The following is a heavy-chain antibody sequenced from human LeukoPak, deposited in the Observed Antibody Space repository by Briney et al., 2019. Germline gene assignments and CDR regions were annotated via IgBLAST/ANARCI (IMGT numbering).Heavy chain of an antibody. J-gene: IGHJ4*02. D-gene: IGHD4-23*01. CDR2: IYWDDDK. CDR3: AHGDYGGIFDY. V-gene: IGHV2-5*02. CDR1: GFSLSTSGVG. Sequence: SGPTLAKPTQTLTLTCTFSGFSLSTSGVGVGWIRQPPGKALEWLALIYWDDDKRYSPSLKSRLTITKDTSKNQVVLTMTNMDPVATATYYCAHGDYGGIFDYWGQGTLVTVSS.